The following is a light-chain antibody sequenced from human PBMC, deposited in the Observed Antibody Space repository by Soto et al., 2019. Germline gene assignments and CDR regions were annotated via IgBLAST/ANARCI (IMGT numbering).Light chain of an antibody. CDR2: EVS. Sequence: QSALTQPASVSGSPGQSITISCTGTSSDVGGYNYVSWYQQHPGKAPKLMIYEVSNRPSGVSNRFSGSKSGNPSSLTISGLQAEDESDYYCSSYTSSSTPYVFGTGTKLNVL. V-gene: IGLV2-14*01. CDR3: SSYTSSSTPYV. J-gene: IGLJ1*01. CDR1: SSDVGGYNY.